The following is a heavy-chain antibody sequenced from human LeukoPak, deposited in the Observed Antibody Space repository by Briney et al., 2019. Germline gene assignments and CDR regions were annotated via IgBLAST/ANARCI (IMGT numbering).Heavy chain of an antibody. CDR3: AKGGSLSVVTPAYGMDV. Sequence: PGGSLRLSCAASGFTFSSYGMHWVRQAPGKGLEWVAVISYDGSNKYYADSVKGRFTISRDNSKNTLYLQMNSLRAEDTAVYYCAKGGSLSVVTPAYGMDVWGQGPTVTVSS. D-gene: IGHD4-23*01. CDR1: GFTFSSYG. CDR2: ISYDGSNK. J-gene: IGHJ6*02. V-gene: IGHV3-30*18.